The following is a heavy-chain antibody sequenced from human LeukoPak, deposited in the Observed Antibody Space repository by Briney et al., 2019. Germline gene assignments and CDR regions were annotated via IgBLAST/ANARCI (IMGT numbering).Heavy chain of an antibody. D-gene: IGHD3-22*01. V-gene: IGHV4-4*09. J-gene: IGHJ4*02. CDR3: ARHSSSGYYPIDY. Sequence: PSETLSLTCTVSGGSISSYYWSWIRQPPGKGLEWIGYIYTSGSTNYNPSLKSRVTISVDTSKNQFSLKLSSVTAADTAVYYCARHSSSGYYPIDYWGQGTLVTVSS. CDR1: GGSISSYY. CDR2: IYTSGST.